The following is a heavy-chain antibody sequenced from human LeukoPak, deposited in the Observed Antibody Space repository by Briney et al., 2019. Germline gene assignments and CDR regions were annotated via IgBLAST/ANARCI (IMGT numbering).Heavy chain of an antibody. CDR2: ISYDGSEK. D-gene: IGHD6-13*01. V-gene: IGHV3-30*18. CDR1: GFTFSIYG. CDR3: AKVNGSSWYWFDP. Sequence: PGGSLRLSCAASGFTFSIYGMHWVRQAPGKGLEWVAVISYDGSEKHYTDSVQGRFTISRDNSKNTLYLQMNSLRAEDTAVYYCAKVNGSSWYWFDPWGQGTLVAVSS. J-gene: IGHJ5*02.